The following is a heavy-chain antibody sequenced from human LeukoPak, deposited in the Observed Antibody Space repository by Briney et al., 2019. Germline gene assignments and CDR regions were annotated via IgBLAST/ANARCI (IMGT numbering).Heavy chain of an antibody. Sequence: ASVEVSCKVSGYTLTELSMHWVRQAPGKGLEWMGGFDPEDAETIYAQKFQGRVTMTEDTSTDTAYMELSSLRSEDTAVYYCATVRRDYGYNYYYYYYMDVWGKGTTVTVSS. D-gene: IGHD3-16*01. V-gene: IGHV1-24*01. CDR2: FDPEDAET. J-gene: IGHJ6*03. CDR1: GYTLTELS. CDR3: ATVRRDYGYNYYYYYYMDV.